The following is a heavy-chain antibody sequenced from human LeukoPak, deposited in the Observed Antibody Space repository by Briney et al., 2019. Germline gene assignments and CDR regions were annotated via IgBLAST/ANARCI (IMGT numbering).Heavy chain of an antibody. CDR3: TRKLYSSSTSCYLPRALWSEP. CDR2: INHSGSN. J-gene: IGHJ5*02. D-gene: IGHD2-2*01. Sequence: SETQSLTCAVYTRSFSGYYWSWIRQPPGKGLEWIGEINHSGSNNYKPPLKSRATTPVDTSRNQFSMKLSSVTAADTAVYYCTRKLYSSSTSCYLPRALWSEPCGQGTL. CDR1: TRSFSGYY. V-gene: IGHV4-34*01.